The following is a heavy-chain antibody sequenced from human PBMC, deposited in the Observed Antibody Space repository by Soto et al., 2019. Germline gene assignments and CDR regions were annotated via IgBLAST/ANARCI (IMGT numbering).Heavy chain of an antibody. Sequence: GASVKVSCKASGGTFSSYRINWVRQAPGQGLEWMGWISTYSGDTKYAQKFPGRVTMTTDTSTTTAYLELRSLRSDDTAVYYCARHHGPTTSENWFDPWGQGTLVTVSS. D-gene: IGHD5-12*01. CDR3: ARHHGPTTSENWFDP. CDR1: GGTFSSYR. CDR2: ISTYSGDT. V-gene: IGHV1-18*01. J-gene: IGHJ5*02.